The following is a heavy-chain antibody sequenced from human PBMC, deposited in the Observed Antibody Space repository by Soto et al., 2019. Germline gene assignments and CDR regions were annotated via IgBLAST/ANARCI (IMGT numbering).Heavy chain of an antibody. CDR2: IYYRGTT. V-gene: IGHV4-59*01. Sequence: QVQLQESGPGLVKPSETLSLTCTVSGGSISGYYWSWIRQPPGKGLEWIGYIYYRGTTNYDPSLKSRVTMSVDTSKNQFSLKLSSVTAADTAVYYCARLTGGTYLSFYYYIGVWGKGTTVTVSS. CDR3: ARLTGGTYLSFYYYIGV. J-gene: IGHJ6*03. D-gene: IGHD2-8*02. CDR1: GGSISGYY.